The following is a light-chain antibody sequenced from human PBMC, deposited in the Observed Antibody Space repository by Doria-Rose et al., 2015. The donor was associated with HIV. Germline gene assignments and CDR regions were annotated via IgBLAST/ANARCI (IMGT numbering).Light chain of an antibody. Sequence: SPSSLPASVRDRITITCRASQGISTYLNWYQHKPGKGPKLLIYAASTLQSGVPSRFSGRGSGRDFTLTISSLQPEDFATYYCQQSYSSPWTFGPGTKVETK. CDR2: AAS. J-gene: IGKJ1*01. CDR3: QQSYSSPWT. V-gene: IGKV1-39*01. CDR1: QGISTY.